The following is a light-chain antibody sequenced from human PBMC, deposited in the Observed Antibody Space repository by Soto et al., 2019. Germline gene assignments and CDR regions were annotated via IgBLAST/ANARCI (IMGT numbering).Light chain of an antibody. CDR3: QQYNSWPPIT. V-gene: IGKV3-15*01. Sequence: VMTQSQATLSVSPGERATLSCRASESVSSNLAWYQQRPGQAPRLVMYGASTRATGIPARFSGGGSGTEFTLTISSLQSEDFAVYYCQQYNSWPPITFGQGTRLEIK. J-gene: IGKJ5*01. CDR1: ESVSSN. CDR2: GAS.